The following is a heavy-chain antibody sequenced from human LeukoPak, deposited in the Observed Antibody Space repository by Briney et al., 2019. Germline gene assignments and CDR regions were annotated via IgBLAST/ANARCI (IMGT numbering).Heavy chain of an antibody. Sequence: ASVKVSCRASGYTFTNYYIHWVRQAPGQGLEWLGKINPGGGSASYARKFRVRVSMTSDTSTSTVYMELSSLRSEDTAIYYCAREGPSTYHFDFWGQGTLVTVSS. J-gene: IGHJ4*02. V-gene: IGHV1-46*01. D-gene: IGHD2-2*01. CDR1: GYTFTNYY. CDR3: AREGPSTYHFDF. CDR2: INPGGGSA.